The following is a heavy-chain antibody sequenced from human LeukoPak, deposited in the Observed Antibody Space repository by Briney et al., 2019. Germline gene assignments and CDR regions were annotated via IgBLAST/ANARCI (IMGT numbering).Heavy chain of an antibody. J-gene: IGHJ4*02. V-gene: IGHV3-53*01. CDR1: GFTVSSNY. D-gene: IGHD3-10*01. Sequence: GGSLRLSCAASGFTVSSNYMSWVRQAPGKGLEWVSVIYSGGSTYYADSVKGRFTISRDNSKNTLYLQMNRLRAEDTAVYYCAKLATRIGVRGVIKAESDYWGQGTLVTVSS. CDR3: AKLATRIGVRGVIKAESDY. CDR2: IYSGGST.